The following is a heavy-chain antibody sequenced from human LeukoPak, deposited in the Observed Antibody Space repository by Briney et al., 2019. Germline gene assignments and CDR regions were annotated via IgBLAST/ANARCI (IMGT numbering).Heavy chain of an antibody. D-gene: IGHD6-19*01. V-gene: IGHV1-69*04. CDR3: ATDPDSSGWYFY. J-gene: IGHJ4*02. CDR1: GGTFSSYA. Sequence: SVKVSCKASGGTFSSYAISWVRQAPGQGLEWMGRIIPILGIANYAQKFQGRVTITADKSTSTAYMELSSLRSEDTAVYYCATDPDSSGWYFYWGQGTLVTVSS. CDR2: IIPILGIA.